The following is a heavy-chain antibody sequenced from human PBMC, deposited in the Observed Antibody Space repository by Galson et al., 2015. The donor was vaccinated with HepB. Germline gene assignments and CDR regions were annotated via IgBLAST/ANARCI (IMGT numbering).Heavy chain of an antibody. CDR1: GFTFSSYW. D-gene: IGHD3-22*01. Sequence: SLRLSCAASGFTFSSYWMNWVRQAPGKGLEWVANIKPAGSEKYYVDSVKGRFTISRDNAKNSLYLQMNSLRAEDTAVYYCARGGDSSGYYRAGYWGQGTLVTVSS. J-gene: IGHJ4*02. CDR2: IKPAGSEK. V-gene: IGHV3-7*03. CDR3: ARGGDSSGYYRAGY.